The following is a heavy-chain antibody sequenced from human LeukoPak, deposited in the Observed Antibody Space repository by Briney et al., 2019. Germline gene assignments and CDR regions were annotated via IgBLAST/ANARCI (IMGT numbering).Heavy chain of an antibody. V-gene: IGHV3-11*06. D-gene: IGHD4-23*01. CDR1: GFTFSDNY. CDR3: ARDYGGNSGYYYGMDV. J-gene: IGHJ6*02. Sequence: GGSLRLSCAAPGFTFSDNYMSWIRQAPGKGLEWVSYISSSSSYTNYADSVKGRFTISRDNAKNSLYLQMNSPRAEDTAVYYCARDYGGNSGYYYGMDVWGQGTTVTVSS. CDR2: ISSSSSYT.